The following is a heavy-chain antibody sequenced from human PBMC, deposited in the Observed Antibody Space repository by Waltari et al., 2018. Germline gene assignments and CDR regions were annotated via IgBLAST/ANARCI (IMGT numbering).Heavy chain of an antibody. CDR1: GFTVSNSY. V-gene: IGHV3-66*01. J-gene: IGHJ4*02. Sequence: EVQMVESGGSLVQPGGSLRLSCAASGFTVSNSYMSWVRQAPGRGLEWVSLLYTKGETKYGDSVEGRFTITRDDSKNTLYLQMNSLRAEDTAVYYCARDSVGASDTYVKFDYWGQGTLVTVSS. CDR2: LYTKGET. CDR3: ARDSVGASDTYVKFDY. D-gene: IGHD3-10*01.